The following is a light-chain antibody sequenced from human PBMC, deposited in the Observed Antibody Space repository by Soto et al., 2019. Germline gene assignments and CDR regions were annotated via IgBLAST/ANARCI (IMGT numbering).Light chain of an antibody. CDR2: SND. CDR1: SSNIGINT. J-gene: IGLJ7*01. V-gene: IGLV1-44*01. Sequence: QSVLTQPPSASGTPGQRVTISCSGSSSNIGINTVNWYQQLPGTAPKLLIYSNDQRPSGVPDRFSGSKSGTSASLAISGLQSDDEADYYCAAWDDRLNGAVFGGGTQLTVL. CDR3: AAWDDRLNGAV.